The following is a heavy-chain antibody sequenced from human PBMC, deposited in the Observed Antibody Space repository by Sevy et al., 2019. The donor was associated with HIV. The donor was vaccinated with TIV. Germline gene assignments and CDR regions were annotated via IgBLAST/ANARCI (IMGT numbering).Heavy chain of an antibody. J-gene: IGHJ3*02. CDR1: GFTISSYD. V-gene: IGHV3-13*01. D-gene: IGHD6-6*01. CDR3: ARGGSIAPHAFDI. Sequence: GGSLRLSCAASGFTISSYDMHWVRQATGKGLEWVSAIGTAGDTDYPGSVKGRFTISRENAKNSLYLQMNSLSAGDTAVYYCARGGSIAPHAFDIWGQGTMVTVSS. CDR2: IGTAGDT.